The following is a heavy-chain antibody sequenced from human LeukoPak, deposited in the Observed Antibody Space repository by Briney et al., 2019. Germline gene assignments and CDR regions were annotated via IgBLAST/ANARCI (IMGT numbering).Heavy chain of an antibody. D-gene: IGHD6-6*01. CDR2: IYHSGST. J-gene: IGHJ1*01. V-gene: IGHV4-30-2*01. CDR1: GGSISSGGYY. CDR3: AKIPEYSSSSGYFQH. Sequence: SETLSLTCTVSGGSISSGGYYWSWIRQPPGKGLEWIGYIYHSGSTYYNPSLKSRVTISVDRSKNQFSLKLNSVTAADTAVYYCAKIPEYSSSSGYFQHWGQGTLVTVSS.